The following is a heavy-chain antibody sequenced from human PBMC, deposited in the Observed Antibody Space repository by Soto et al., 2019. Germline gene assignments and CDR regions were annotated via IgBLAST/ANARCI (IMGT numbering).Heavy chain of an antibody. CDR2: IIPIFGTA. D-gene: IGHD3-22*01. J-gene: IGHJ5*02. V-gene: IGHV1-69*13. CDR3: AGPPYYYDSRGYYGVGWFDP. Sequence: SSVKVSCKASGGTFSSYAISWVRQAPGQGLEWMGGIIPIFGTANYAQKFQGRVTITADESTSTAYMELSSLRSEDTAVYYCAGPPYYYDSRGYYGVGWFDPWGQGTMVTVSS. CDR1: GGTFSSYA.